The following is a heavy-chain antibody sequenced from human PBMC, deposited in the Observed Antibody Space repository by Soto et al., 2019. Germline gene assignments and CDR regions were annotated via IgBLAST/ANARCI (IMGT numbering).Heavy chain of an antibody. CDR3: SGHGLPTGGSWYGGVSWFDT. D-gene: IGHD6-13*01. V-gene: IGHV4-39*01. CDR2: IYYTGST. Sequence: SETLSLTCSVSGAAINGGGYFWGWARQPPGRGLEWIGSIYYTGSTSLSPSLRSRVTMSVDTSNNQFSMKLRSLTAADTAVYFCSGHGLPTGGSWYGGVSWFDTWGQGILVTVSS. J-gene: IGHJ5*02. CDR1: GAAINGGGYF.